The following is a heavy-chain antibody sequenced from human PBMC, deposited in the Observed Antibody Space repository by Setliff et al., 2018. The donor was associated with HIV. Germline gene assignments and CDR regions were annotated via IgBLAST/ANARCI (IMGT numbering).Heavy chain of an antibody. CDR1: GGSISSGGYY. D-gene: IGHD3-3*01. V-gene: IGHV4-31*02. CDR2: IYYSGST. J-gene: IGHJ3*02. Sequence: SETLSLTCTVSGGSISSGGYYWSWIRQHPGKGLEWIGYIYYSGSTYYNPSLKSRVTISVDTSKNQFSLKLSSVTAADTAMYFCARESRNDFWSGYYRAFDIWGQGTMVTVSS. CDR3: ARESRNDFWSGYYRAFDI.